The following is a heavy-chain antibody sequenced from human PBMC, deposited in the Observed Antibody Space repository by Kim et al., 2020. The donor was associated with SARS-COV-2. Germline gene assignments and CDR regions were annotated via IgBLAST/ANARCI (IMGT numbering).Heavy chain of an antibody. V-gene: IGHV4-34*01. CDR1: GGSFSGHY. CDR2: INHSGST. D-gene: IGHD4-17*01. Sequence: SETLSLTCTVYGGSFSGHYWSWIRQPPGKGLEWIGEINHSGSTNYNPSLNSRVTISIDTSENQFSLRLSSVTAADTAIYYCARVDYVWDQGALVTVSS. CDR3: ARVDYV. J-gene: IGHJ4*02.